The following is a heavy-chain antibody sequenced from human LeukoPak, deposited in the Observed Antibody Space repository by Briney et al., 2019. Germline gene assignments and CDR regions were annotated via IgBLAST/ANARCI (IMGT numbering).Heavy chain of an antibody. Sequence: GGSLRLSCAPSGCTFSGSATHWVRQASGKGREWVGRIRSKANSYTTAYAASVKGRFTISRHDSKNTAYLQMNSLKTEDPAVYYCTRLGGDGYNSGYFDYWGQGTLVTVSS. CDR1: GCTFSGSA. D-gene: IGHD5-24*01. CDR2: IRSKANSYTT. J-gene: IGHJ4*02. V-gene: IGHV3-73*01. CDR3: TRLGGDGYNSGYFDY.